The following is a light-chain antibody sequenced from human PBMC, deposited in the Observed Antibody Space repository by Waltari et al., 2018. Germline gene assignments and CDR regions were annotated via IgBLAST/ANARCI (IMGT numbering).Light chain of an antibody. J-gene: IGLJ3*02. Sequence: QFVLTQPPSASGTPGQRVTISCSGSTSNIGTYNVNWYQELPGTAPKLLIYGSDQRPSGVPARFSGSKSGTSASLAISGLQSEDEADYDCAAWDAGLSALVFGGGTKLTVL. CDR3: AAWDAGLSALV. V-gene: IGLV1-44*01. CDR2: GSD. CDR1: TSNIGTYN.